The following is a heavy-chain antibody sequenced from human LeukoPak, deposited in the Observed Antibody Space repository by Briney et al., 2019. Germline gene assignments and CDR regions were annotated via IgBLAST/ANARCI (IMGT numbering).Heavy chain of an antibody. CDR2: IIQDGSEK. V-gene: IGHV3-7*01. CDR1: GFTFSSYW. J-gene: IGHJ4*02. CDR3: ATATARLVDY. D-gene: IGHD4-17*01. Sequence: GGSLRLSCAASGFTFSSYWMSWVRQAPGKGLEWVANIIQDGSEKYYVDSVKGRFTISRDNAKNSLYLQMNSLRAEDTAVYYCATATARLVDYWGQGTLVNVAS.